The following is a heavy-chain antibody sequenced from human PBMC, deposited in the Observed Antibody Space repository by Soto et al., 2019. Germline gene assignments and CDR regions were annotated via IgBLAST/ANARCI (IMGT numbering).Heavy chain of an antibody. CDR3: ARETYHSSADAFDI. CDR2: IYSGGST. CDR1: GFTVSSNY. J-gene: IGHJ3*02. Sequence: EVQLVESGGGLIQPGGSLRLSCAASGFTVSSNYMSWVRQAPGKGLEWVSVIYSGGSTYYADSVKGRFTISRDNSKNTLYLQMNSLRAEDTAVYYCARETYHSSADAFDIWGQGTMVTVSS. D-gene: IGHD3-22*01. V-gene: IGHV3-53*01.